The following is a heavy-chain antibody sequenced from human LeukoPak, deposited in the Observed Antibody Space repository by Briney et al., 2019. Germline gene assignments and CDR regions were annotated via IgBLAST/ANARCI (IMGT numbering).Heavy chain of an antibody. CDR2: INQDGNKQ. Sequence: PGGSLRLSCAASGFTFSNSWMTWVRQAPGKGLEWVANINQDGNKQHYVDSVEGRFTISRDNSKNTLYLQMNSLRAEDTAVYYCAKEEGAGRFDYWGQGTLVTVSS. V-gene: IGHV3-7*03. CDR3: AKEEGAGRFDY. J-gene: IGHJ4*02. CDR1: GFTFSNSW. D-gene: IGHD3-16*01.